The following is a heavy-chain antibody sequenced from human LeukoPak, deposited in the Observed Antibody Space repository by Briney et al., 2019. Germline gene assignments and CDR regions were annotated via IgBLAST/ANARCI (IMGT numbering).Heavy chain of an antibody. D-gene: IGHD5-24*01. CDR3: ARDSRQGGYNGFDY. CDR2: INPNSGDT. Sequence: ASVTVSCKASGYTFTGYYMHWVRQAPGQGLEWMGWINPNSGDTNYAQRFQGRVTLTTDTSINTGYMELSSPRSDDTAVYYCARDSRQGGYNGFDYWGQGTLVTVCS. J-gene: IGHJ4*02. CDR1: GYTFTGYY. V-gene: IGHV1-2*02.